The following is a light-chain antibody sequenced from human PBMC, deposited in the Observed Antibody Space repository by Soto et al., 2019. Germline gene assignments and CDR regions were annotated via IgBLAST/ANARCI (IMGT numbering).Light chain of an antibody. Sequence: DLQMTQSPSSLSASVGDRVTITCRASQTISSYLNWYQQKPGKAPKLLIYAASALQSGVPSRFSGSGSGTDFTLTISSLQPEDFATYYCQQSDSSPYTFGQGTNLEIK. CDR1: QTISSY. CDR2: AAS. CDR3: QQSDSSPYT. J-gene: IGKJ2*01. V-gene: IGKV1-39*01.